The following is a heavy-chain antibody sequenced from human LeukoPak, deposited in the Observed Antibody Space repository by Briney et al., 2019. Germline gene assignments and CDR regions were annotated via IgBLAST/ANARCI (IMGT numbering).Heavy chain of an antibody. J-gene: IGHJ6*03. CDR1: GYTFTSYG. CDR3: ARDVPIVVVPAAMAYYYYYYMDV. D-gene: IGHD2-2*01. CDR2: ISAYNGNT. V-gene: IGHV1-18*01. Sequence: GASVKLSCKASGYTFTSYGISWVRQAPGQGLEWMGWISAYNGNTNYAHKLQGRVTMNTDASRSTAYMELRGLRSDDTAVYYCARDVPIVVVPAAMAYYYYYYMDVWGKGTTVTVSS.